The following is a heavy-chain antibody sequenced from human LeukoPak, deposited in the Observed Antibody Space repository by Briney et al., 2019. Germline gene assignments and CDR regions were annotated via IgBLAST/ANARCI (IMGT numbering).Heavy chain of an antibody. J-gene: IGHJ4*02. CDR1: GGSISSYY. Sequence: PSETLSLTCTVSGGSISSYYWSWIRQPPGKGLKWIGYIYYSGSTSYSPSLRSRVTISVDTSKNQFSLKLSSVTAADTAVYYCARGHYYDSSGYYYYFDYWGQGTLVTVSS. CDR2: IYYSGST. CDR3: ARGHYYDSSGYYYYFDY. V-gene: IGHV4-59*12. D-gene: IGHD3-22*01.